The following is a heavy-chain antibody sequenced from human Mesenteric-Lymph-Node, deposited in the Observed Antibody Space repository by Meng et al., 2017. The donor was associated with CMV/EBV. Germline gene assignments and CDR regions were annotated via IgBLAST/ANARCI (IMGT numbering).Heavy chain of an antibody. CDR2: IKNKNSGGTT. CDR3: ARDGDGNFDY. D-gene: IGHD7-27*01. CDR1: GVNFNDAW. V-gene: IGHV3-15*01. Sequence: GGSLRLSCAASGVNFNDAWMSWVRQAPGKGLEWVGRIKNKNSGGTTDYAAPVKGRFTISRDNAKNSLYLQMNSLRADDTAVYYCARDGDGNFDYWGQGTLVTVSS. J-gene: IGHJ4*02.